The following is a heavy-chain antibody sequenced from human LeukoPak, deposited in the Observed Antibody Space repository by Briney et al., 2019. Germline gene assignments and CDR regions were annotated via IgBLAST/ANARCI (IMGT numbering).Heavy chain of an antibody. D-gene: IGHD2-15*01. J-gene: IGHJ4*02. CDR3: AEGLAATGALVY. V-gene: IGHV1-69*13. CDR1: GGTFSSYA. CDR2: IIPIFGTA. Sequence: EASVKVSCKASGGTFSSYAISWVRQAPGQGLEWMGGIIPIFGTANYAQKFQGRVTITADESTSTAYMELSSLRSEDTAVYYCAEGLAATGALVYWGQGTLVTVSP.